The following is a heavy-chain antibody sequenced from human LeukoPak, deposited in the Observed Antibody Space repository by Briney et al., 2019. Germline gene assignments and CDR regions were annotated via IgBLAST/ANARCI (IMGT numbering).Heavy chain of an antibody. D-gene: IGHD6-25*01. CDR2: ISGSGGST. CDR1: GFTFSSYT. CDR3: AKNSGDFDY. V-gene: IGHV3-23*01. Sequence: GGSLRLSCAASGFTFSSYTMSWVRQAPGKGLEWDSAISGSGGSTYYADSVKGRFTISRDNSKNTLYLQMNSLRAEGTAVYYCAKNSGDFDYWGQGTLVTVSS. J-gene: IGHJ4*02.